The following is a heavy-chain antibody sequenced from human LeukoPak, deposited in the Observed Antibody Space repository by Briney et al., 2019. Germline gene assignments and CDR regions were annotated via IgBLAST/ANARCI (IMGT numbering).Heavy chain of an antibody. CDR1: GFTFSSYA. V-gene: IGHV3-30*04. D-gene: IGHD2-21*02. CDR3: ARETSPSSTRRLYCGGDCYFDY. Sequence: GRSLRLSCAASGFTFSSYAMHCVRQAPGKGLEWVAVISYDGSNKYYADSVKGRFTISRDNSKNTLYLQMNSLRAEDTAVYYCARETSPSSTRRLYCGGDCYFDYWGQGTLVTVSS. CDR2: ISYDGSNK. J-gene: IGHJ4*02.